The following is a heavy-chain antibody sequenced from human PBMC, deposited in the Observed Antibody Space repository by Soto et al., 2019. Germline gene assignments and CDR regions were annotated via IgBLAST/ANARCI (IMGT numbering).Heavy chain of an antibody. D-gene: IGHD6-6*01. CDR2: IDDSGVST. CDR1: GFTFSTYA. J-gene: IGHJ6*02. Sequence: EVQLLESGGGLVQPGGSLRLSCAASGFTFSTYAMSWVRQAPGKGLEWVAGIDDSGVSTYYADSVKGRLTISRDNSKNTLYLQMGSLRAEDTAVYYCVKGQSSSWSQTGGMDVWGQGTTVNVSS. CDR3: VKGQSSSWSQTGGMDV. V-gene: IGHV3-23*01.